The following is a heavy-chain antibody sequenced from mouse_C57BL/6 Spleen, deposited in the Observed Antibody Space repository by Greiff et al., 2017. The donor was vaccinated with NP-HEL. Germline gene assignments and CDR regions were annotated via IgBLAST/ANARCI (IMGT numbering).Heavy chain of an antibody. CDR2: INPSSGYT. V-gene: IGHV1-4*01. Sequence: VQLQQSGAELARPGASVKMSCKASGYTFTSYTMHWVKQRPGQGLEWIGYINPSSGYTKYNQKFKDKATLTADKSSSTAYMQLSSLTSEDSAVYYCARAETGLYYFDYWGQGTTLTVSS. CDR3: ARAETGLYYFDY. J-gene: IGHJ2*01. CDR1: GYTFTSYT. D-gene: IGHD4-1*01.